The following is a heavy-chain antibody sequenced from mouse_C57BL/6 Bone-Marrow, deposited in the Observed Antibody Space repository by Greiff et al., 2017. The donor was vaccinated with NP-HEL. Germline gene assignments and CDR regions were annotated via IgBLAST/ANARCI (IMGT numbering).Heavy chain of an antibody. V-gene: IGHV14-4*01. J-gene: IGHJ4*01. CDR1: GFNIKDDY. Sequence: VQLQQSGAELVRPGASVKLSCTASGFNIKDDYMPWVKQRPEQGLEWIGWIDPENGDTEYASKFQGKATLTADTSSNTAYLQISSLTSEDTAIYYCTKSWPHYYSMDYWGQGTSVTVSS. CDR3: TKSWPHYYSMDY. CDR2: IDPENGDT. D-gene: IGHD6-1*01.